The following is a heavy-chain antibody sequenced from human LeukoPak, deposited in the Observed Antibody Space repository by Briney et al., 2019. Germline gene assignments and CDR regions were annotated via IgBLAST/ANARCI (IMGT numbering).Heavy chain of an antibody. J-gene: IGHJ5*02. Sequence: PSETLSLTCTVSGGSISNSDYYWGWIRQPPGKGLEWIGTIYYSGSTYYNPSLKSRVTISVDSSKNQFSLRLSSVTAADTAVYYCARESLTWLQSRTSWFDPWGQGTLVTVSS. CDR3: ARESLTWLQSRTSWFDP. CDR2: IYYSGST. CDR1: GGSISNSDYY. D-gene: IGHD5-24*01. V-gene: IGHV4-39*07.